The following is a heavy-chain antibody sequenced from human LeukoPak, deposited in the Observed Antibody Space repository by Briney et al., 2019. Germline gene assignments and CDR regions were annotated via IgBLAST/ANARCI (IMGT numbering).Heavy chain of an antibody. D-gene: IGHD3-22*01. V-gene: IGHV1-18*01. J-gene: IGHJ3*02. CDR1: GYTFTSYG. Sequence: RASVKVSCKASGYTFTSYGISLVRQAPGQGLEWMGWISAYNGNTNYAQKLQGRVTMTTDTSTSTAYMELRSLRSDDTAVYYCARVNVVYYDSSGYYSRNDAFDIWGQGTMVTVSS. CDR3: ARVNVVYYDSSGYYSRNDAFDI. CDR2: ISAYNGNT.